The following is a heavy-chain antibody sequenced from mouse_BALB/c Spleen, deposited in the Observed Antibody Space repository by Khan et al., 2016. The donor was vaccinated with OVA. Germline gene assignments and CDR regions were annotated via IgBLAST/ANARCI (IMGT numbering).Heavy chain of an antibody. CDR3: ARGNYYGSNSWFGY. J-gene: IGHJ3*01. CDR2: ILPGSGRN. Sequence: QVRLQQSGAELMKPGASVKISCKATGYTFSSYWIEWVKQRPGHGLEWIGEILPGSGRNNYNEKFKGKATFTADTSSNTAYMQLSSLTSEDSAVYYCARGNYYGSNSWFGYWGQGTLVTVSA. CDR1: GYTFSSYW. D-gene: IGHD1-1*01. V-gene: IGHV1-9*01.